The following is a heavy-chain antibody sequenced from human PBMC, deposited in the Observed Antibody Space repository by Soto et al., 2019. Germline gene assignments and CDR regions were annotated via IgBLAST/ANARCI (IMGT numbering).Heavy chain of an antibody. Sequence: QVQLVQSGAEVKKPGASVKVSCKASGYTFTSYAISWVRQAPGQGLEWMGWISAYNGNTNYAQKLQGRVTMTTDTSTTTAYMELRSPIPDDTAVDSFARSGPPARYWGHGPLVPGSS. CDR2: ISAYNGNT. J-gene: IGHJ4*01. V-gene: IGHV1-18*01. CDR1: GYTFTSYA. CDR3: ARSGPPARY. D-gene: IGHD3-10*01.